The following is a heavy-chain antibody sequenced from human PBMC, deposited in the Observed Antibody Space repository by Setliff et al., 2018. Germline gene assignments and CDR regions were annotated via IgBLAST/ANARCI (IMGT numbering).Heavy chain of an antibody. D-gene: IGHD5-18*01. CDR3: AKFVGYTYGYDY. CDR2: ITNSGGTI. Sequence: PGGSLRLSCAASGFTFSDYYMSWIRQAPGKGLEWVSYITNSGGTIYYAGSVKGRFTISRDNAKNSLFLQMNSLRAEDTALYYCAKFVGYTYGYDYWGRGTLVTVSS. V-gene: IGHV3-11*04. CDR1: GFTFSDYY. J-gene: IGHJ4*02.